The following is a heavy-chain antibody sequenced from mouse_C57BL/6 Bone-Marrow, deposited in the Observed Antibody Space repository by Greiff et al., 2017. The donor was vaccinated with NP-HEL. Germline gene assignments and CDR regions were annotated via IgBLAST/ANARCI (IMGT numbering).Heavy chain of an antibody. V-gene: IGHV1-59*01. D-gene: IGHD2-1*01. Sequence: QVQLQQPGAELVRPGTSVKLSCKASGYTFTSYWMHWVKQRPGQGLEWIGVIDPSDSYTNYNQKFKGKATLTVDTSSSTAYMQLSSLTSEDSAVYYCAREGNYVWDYWGQGTSVTVSS. J-gene: IGHJ4*01. CDR2: IDPSDSYT. CDR1: GYTFTSYW. CDR3: AREGNYVWDY.